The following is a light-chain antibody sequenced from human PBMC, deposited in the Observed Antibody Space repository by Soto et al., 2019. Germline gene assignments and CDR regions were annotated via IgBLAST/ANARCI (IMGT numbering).Light chain of an antibody. CDR2: GVS. CDR1: QSVSSTY. V-gene: IGKV3-20*01. J-gene: IGKJ5*01. Sequence: VVLTQSPGTLSLSPGERATLSCRASQSVSSTYLAWYQQKPGQAPRLLIYGVSNRATGIPDRVSGSGSGTDFTLTISRLEPEDFAVYYCQQFGSSPITFGQGTRLEI. CDR3: QQFGSSPIT.